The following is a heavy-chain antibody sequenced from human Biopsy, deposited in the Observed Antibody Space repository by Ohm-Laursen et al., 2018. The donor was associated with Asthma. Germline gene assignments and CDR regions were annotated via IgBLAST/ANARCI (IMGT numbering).Heavy chain of an antibody. V-gene: IGHV4-61*01. CDR1: GGSVSTGSYY. CDR3: ARTSQRATVVHFDY. D-gene: IGHD4-23*01. Sequence: SQTLSLTCTVSGGSVSTGSYYWSWIRQPPGKGLEWLGYIYYTGSDNYNPSLKSRVTISVDTSKNQFSLKLTSVTAADTAVYYCARTSQRATVVHFDYWGQGTLVTVSS. CDR2: IYYTGSD. J-gene: IGHJ4*02.